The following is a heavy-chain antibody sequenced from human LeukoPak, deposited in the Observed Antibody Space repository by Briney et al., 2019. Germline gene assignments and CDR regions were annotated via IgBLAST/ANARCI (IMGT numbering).Heavy chain of an antibody. J-gene: IGHJ4*02. CDR2: IWYDGTNK. V-gene: IGHV3-33*06. CDR3: EKPPDGYNSGAFGY. D-gene: IGHD5-24*01. CDR1: GFTFSSYG. Sequence: PGRSLRLSCAASGFTFSSYGMHWVRQAPGKGLEWVALIWYDGTNKYYADSVKGRFTISRDNSKNTLYLQMNSLRVEDTAVYYCEKPPDGYNSGAFGYWGQGTLVTVSS.